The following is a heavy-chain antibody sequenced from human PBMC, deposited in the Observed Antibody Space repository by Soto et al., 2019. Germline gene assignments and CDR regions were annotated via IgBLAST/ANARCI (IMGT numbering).Heavy chain of an antibody. CDR3: GRDSSGYSYAFDI. CDR1: GFSVSSDY. Sequence: GGSLRLSCAASGFSVSSDYMSWVRQAPGKGLEWVSVIYSGGSTYYADSVKGRFTISRDNSKNTLYLQMNSLRVEDTAVYYCGRDSSGYSYAFDIWGQGTMVT. D-gene: IGHD3-22*01. V-gene: IGHV3-66*01. J-gene: IGHJ3*02. CDR2: IYSGGST.